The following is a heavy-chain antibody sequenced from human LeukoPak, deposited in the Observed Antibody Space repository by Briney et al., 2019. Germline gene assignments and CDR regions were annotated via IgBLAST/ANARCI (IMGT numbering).Heavy chain of an antibody. Sequence: PPETLSLTCTVSGGSISSYYWSWIRQPPGKGLEWIGYIYYSGSTNYNPSLKSRVTISVDTSKNQFSLKLSSVTAADTAVYYCARARRGSSGFDIWGQGTMVTVSS. J-gene: IGHJ3*02. V-gene: IGHV4-59*01. CDR2: IYYSGST. CDR3: ARARRGSSGFDI. CDR1: GGSISSYY. D-gene: IGHD1-26*01.